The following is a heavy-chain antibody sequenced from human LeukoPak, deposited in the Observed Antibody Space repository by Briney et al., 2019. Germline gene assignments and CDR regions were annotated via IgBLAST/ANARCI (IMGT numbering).Heavy chain of an antibody. J-gene: IGHJ4*02. CDR3: AKGPFSGSYHPFDY. Sequence: GGSLRLSCAASGFTFSSYAMSWVRQAPGKGLEWVSAISGSGGSTYYADSVKGRFTISRDNSRNTLYLQMNSLRAEDTAVYYCAKGPFSGSYHPFDYWGQGTLVTVSS. V-gene: IGHV3-23*01. CDR1: GFTFSSYA. D-gene: IGHD1-26*01. CDR2: ISGSGGST.